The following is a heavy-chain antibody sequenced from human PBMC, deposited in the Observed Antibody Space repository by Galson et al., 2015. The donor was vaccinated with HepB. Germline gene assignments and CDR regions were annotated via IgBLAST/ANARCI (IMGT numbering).Heavy chain of an antibody. CDR2: IYYSGSS. D-gene: IGHD3-10*01. J-gene: IGHJ4*02. CDR3: ARHALPYYYGSGSYFDY. V-gene: IGHV4-59*08. CDR1: GGSFSGYY. Sequence: LSLTCAVYGGSFSGYYWSWIRQPPGKELEWIGSIYYSGSSNYNSSLRSRVTISVDTSQNQFSLKLSSVTAADTAVYYCARHALPYYYGSGSYFDYWGQGTLVAVSS.